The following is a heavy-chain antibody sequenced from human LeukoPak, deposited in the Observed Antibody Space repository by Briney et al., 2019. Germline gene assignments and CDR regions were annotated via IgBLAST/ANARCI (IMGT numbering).Heavy chain of an antibody. J-gene: IGHJ3*02. D-gene: IGHD3-16*01. CDR2: IYYSGST. V-gene: IGHV4-59*08. Sequence: PSETLSLTCTVSGGSISSYYWSWIRQPPGKGLEWIGYIYYSGSTNYNPSLKSRVTISVDTSKNQFSLKLSSVTAADTAVYYCARLLSRGWGIDAFDIWGQGTMVTVSS. CDR3: ARLLSRGWGIDAFDI. CDR1: GGSISSYY.